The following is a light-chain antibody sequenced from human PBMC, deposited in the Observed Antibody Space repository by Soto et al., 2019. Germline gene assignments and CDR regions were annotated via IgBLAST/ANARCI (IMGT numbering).Light chain of an antibody. V-gene: IGLV2-23*01. J-gene: IGLJ2*01. CDR2: EDS. CDR3: CSYARSSSVV. Sequence: SALTQPASVSGSPGQSITISCTGTSSDVGSYNLVSWYQQHPGKAPKLMIYEDSKRPSGVSNRFSGSKSGNTASLTISGLQAEDEADYYCCSYARSSSVVFGGGTKLTVL. CDR1: SSDVGSYNL.